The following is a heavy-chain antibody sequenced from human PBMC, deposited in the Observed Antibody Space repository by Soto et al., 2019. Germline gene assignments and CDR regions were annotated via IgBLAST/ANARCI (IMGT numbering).Heavy chain of an antibody. CDR3: ARRPHCSGGICYYGLDN. V-gene: IGHV1-8*01. D-gene: IGHD2-15*01. CDR1: GYTFTNSD. Sequence: QVQLVQSGAEVKKPGASVKVSCKASGYTFTNSDINWVRQAPGQGLEWMGWMNPDSGHAASAQKFQGRVTLTTSTSTSTVYMEMRSLGSEDTAVYYCARRPHCSGGICYYGLDNWGQGTLVTVSS. J-gene: IGHJ4*02. CDR2: MNPDSGHA.